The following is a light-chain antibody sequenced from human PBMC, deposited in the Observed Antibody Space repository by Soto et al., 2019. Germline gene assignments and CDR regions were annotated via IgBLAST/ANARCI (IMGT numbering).Light chain of an antibody. CDR1: SSDVGGYNY. Sequence: QSALPQPASVSGSPGQSITISCTGTSSDVGGYNYVSWYQQHPGKAPKLMIYDVSNRPSGVSNRFSGSKSGNTASLTISGLQAEDEADYYCSSHTSSSTSYVFGTGTKLTVL. V-gene: IGLV2-14*01. J-gene: IGLJ1*01. CDR2: DVS. CDR3: SSHTSSSTSYV.